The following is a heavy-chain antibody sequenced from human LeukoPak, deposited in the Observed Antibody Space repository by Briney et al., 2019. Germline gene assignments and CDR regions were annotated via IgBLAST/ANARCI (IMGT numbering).Heavy chain of an antibody. D-gene: IGHD1-1*01. CDR2: IYSSGST. V-gene: IGHV4-4*07. CDR1: GGSINSYY. CDR3: ARNRATTEFLLDY. J-gene: IGHJ4*02. Sequence: SETLFLTCTVSGGSINSYYWSWIRQPAGKALEWIGRIYSSGSTDYNPSLTSRVTMSVDTSKNQFSLRLTSVTAADTAVYYCARNRATTEFLLDYWGQGTLVTVSS.